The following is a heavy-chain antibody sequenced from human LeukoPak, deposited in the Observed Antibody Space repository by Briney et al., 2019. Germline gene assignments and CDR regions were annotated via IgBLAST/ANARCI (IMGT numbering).Heavy chain of an antibody. J-gene: IGHJ4*02. CDR3: AKGGSSGYYFPFDY. Sequence: GGSLRLSCAASGFTSSSYALSWVRQAPGKGLEWVSAISGSGGSTYYADSVKGRFTISRDNSKNTLYLQMNSLRAEDTAVYYCAKGGSSGYYFPFDYWGQGTLVTVSS. CDR1: GFTSSSYA. CDR2: ISGSGGST. V-gene: IGHV3-23*01. D-gene: IGHD3-22*01.